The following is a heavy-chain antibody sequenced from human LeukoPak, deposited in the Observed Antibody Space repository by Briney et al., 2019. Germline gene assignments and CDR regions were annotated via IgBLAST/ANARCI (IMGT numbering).Heavy chain of an antibody. Sequence: GRSLRLSCAASGFTFSNYGMHWVRQAPGKGLEWVAVVWSDGTTKNYADSVKGRFTISRDNAKNSLSLQMNSLRAEDTAVYYCARDSPYCSGGSCYSHYFDYWGQGTLVTVSS. CDR1: GFTFSNYG. D-gene: IGHD2-15*01. J-gene: IGHJ4*02. V-gene: IGHV3-33*01. CDR3: ARDSPYCSGGSCYSHYFDY. CDR2: VWSDGTTK.